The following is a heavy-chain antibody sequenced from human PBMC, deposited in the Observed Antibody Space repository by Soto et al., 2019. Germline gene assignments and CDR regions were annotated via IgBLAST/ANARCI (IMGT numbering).Heavy chain of an antibody. CDR1: GFSLSTSGVG. Sequence: GSGPTLVNPTQTLTLTCTFSGFSLSTSGVGVGWIRQPPGKALEWLGLIYWNEDKAYSPSLKSRVTITKGNSKNQAVLTMTNLDPGDTGTYYCAHIAYSGYAFDYWGPGTVVTVSS. CDR2: IYWNEDK. V-gene: IGHV2-5*01. D-gene: IGHD1-26*01. J-gene: IGHJ4*02. CDR3: AHIAYSGYAFDY.